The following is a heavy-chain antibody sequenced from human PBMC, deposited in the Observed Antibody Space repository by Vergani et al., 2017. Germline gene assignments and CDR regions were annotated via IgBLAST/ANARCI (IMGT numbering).Heavy chain of an antibody. V-gene: IGHV1-69*08. CDR2: IIPILGIA. J-gene: IGHJ4*02. CDR1: GGTFSSYT. D-gene: IGHD5-12*01. CDR3: ARDEVATIGEYYFDD. Sequence: QVQLVQSGAEVKKPGSSVKVSCKASGGTFSSYTISWVRQAPGQGLEWMGRIIPILGIANYAQKFQGRVTITADKSTSTAYMELSSLRSEDTAVYYCARDEVATIGEYYFDDWGQGTLVTVSS.